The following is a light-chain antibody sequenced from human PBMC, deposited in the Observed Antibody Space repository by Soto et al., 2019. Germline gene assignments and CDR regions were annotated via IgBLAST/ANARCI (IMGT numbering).Light chain of an antibody. Sequence: ENVLTQSPGTLSLSPGERATLSCRASQSVSSNYLAWYQQKLGQAPRLLIYGASSRATGIPDRFSGSGSGTDFTLTISRLEPEDFAVYYCQQYSSSLWTFGQGTKVEVK. CDR3: QQYSSSLWT. CDR1: QSVSSNY. CDR2: GAS. V-gene: IGKV3-20*01. J-gene: IGKJ1*01.